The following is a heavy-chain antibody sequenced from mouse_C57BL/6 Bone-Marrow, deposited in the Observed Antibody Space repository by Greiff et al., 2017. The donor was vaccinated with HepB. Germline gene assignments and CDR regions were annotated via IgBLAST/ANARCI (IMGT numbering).Heavy chain of an antibody. J-gene: IGHJ4*01. D-gene: IGHD3-2*02. CDR3: ARLDSSASYAMDY. V-gene: IGHV1-53*01. Sequence: VQLQQPGTELVKPGASVKLSCKASGYTFTSYWMHWVKQRPGQGLEWIGNINPSNGGTNYNEKFKSKATLTVDKSSSTAYMQLSSLTSEDSAVYYCARLDSSASYAMDYWGQGTSVTVSS. CDR1: GYTFTSYW. CDR2: INPSNGGT.